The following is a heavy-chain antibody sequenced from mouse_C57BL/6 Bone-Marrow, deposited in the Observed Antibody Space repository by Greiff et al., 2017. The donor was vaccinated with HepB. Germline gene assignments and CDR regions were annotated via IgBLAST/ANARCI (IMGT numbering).Heavy chain of an antibody. J-gene: IGHJ3*01. CDR2: ISSGSSTI. Sequence: EVKLMESGGGLVKPGGSLKLSCAASGFTFRDYGMHWVRQAPEKGLEWVAYISSGSSTIYYADTVKGRFTISRDNDKNTLFLQRTSLRSEDTAMNYWASPKPGGTGLAYWGQGTLVTVSA. V-gene: IGHV5-17*01. CDR1: GFTFRDYG. CDR3: ASPKPGGTGLAY. D-gene: IGHD1-3*01.